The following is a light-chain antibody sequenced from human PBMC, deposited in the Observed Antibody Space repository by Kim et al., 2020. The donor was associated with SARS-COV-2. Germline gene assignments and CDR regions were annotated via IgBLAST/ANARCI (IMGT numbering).Light chain of an antibody. CDR3: ATWDSSLSVGV. V-gene: IGLV1-51*01. Sequence: QSVLTQPPSVSAAPGQKVTISCSGSRSNIGSNPVSWYQQFPGTAPKLITYDNNKRPSGIPDRFSSSKSGTSATLGITGLRTGDEADYHCATWDSSLSVGVFGGGTKVTVL. CDR1: RSNIGSNP. CDR2: DNN. J-gene: IGLJ3*02.